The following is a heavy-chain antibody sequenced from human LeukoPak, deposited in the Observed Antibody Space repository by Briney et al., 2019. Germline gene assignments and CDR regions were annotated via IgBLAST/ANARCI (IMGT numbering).Heavy chain of an antibody. Sequence: ASVKVSCKPSLYTFTIYDINCGRQTTGQGRECRGWMNLNSGHKGYAQKLQGRVTMKRNTSIRTAYMELSSLRSEDTAVYYCERGGPESYYYYYYGMDVWGQGATVTVSS. CDR3: ERGGPESYYYYYYGMDV. CDR2: MNLNSGHK. CDR1: LYTFTIYD. J-gene: IGHJ6*02. V-gene: IGHV1-8*01.